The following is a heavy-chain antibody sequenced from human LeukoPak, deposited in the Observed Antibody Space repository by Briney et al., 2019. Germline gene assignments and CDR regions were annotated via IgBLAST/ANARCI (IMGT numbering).Heavy chain of an antibody. J-gene: IGHJ4*02. CDR1: GFAFSSYA. V-gene: IGHV3-23*01. CDR2: ISGSGGST. Sequence: GGSLRLSCAASGFAFSSYAMSWVRQAPGKGLEWVSAISGSGGSTYYADSVKGRFTISRDNSKNTLYLQMNSLRAEDTAVYYCAKDLQPYYYDSSGYYPFDYWGQGTLVTVSS. D-gene: IGHD3-22*01. CDR3: AKDLQPYYYDSSGYYPFDY.